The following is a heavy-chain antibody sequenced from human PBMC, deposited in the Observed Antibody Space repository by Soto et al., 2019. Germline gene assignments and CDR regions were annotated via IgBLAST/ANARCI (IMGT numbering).Heavy chain of an antibody. Sequence: QVQLQQWGAGLLKPSETLSLTCAVFGRSFSGYYWNWIRQPPGNGLEWIGEITHTGSTNYNPSLKSRVIISVDTSKNQFSLKLSSVTAADTAVYYCARGYGSNFDYWGQGTLVTVSS. CDR3: ARGYGSNFDY. V-gene: IGHV4-34*01. CDR1: GRSFSGYY. CDR2: ITHTGST. J-gene: IGHJ4*02. D-gene: IGHD6-19*01.